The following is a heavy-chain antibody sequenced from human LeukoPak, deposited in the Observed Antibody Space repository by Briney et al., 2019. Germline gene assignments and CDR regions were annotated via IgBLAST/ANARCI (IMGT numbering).Heavy chain of an antibody. Sequence: GGSLRLSCAASGFTFSSYWMHWVRQAPGKGLVWVSRINTDGSSTSYSDSVKGRFTISRDNAKNTLYLQMNSLRAEDTAVYYCARDSVLAGYYGSGTNWFDPWGQGTLVTVSS. CDR3: ARDSVLAGYYGSGTNWFDP. V-gene: IGHV3-74*01. D-gene: IGHD3-10*01. J-gene: IGHJ5*02. CDR2: INTDGSST. CDR1: GFTFSSYW.